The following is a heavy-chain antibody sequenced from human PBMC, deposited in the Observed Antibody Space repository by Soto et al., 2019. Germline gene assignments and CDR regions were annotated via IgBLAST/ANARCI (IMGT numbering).Heavy chain of an antibody. D-gene: IGHD4-17*01. Sequence: SETLSLTCAVYGGSFSSHYWSWIRQHPGKGLEWIGYIYYSGSTYYNPSLKSRVTISVDTSKNQFSLKLSSVTAADTAVYYRARGITYGDYDHFDYWGQGTLVTVSS. CDR1: GGSFSSHY. V-gene: IGHV4-31*11. CDR3: ARGITYGDYDHFDY. J-gene: IGHJ4*02. CDR2: IYYSGST.